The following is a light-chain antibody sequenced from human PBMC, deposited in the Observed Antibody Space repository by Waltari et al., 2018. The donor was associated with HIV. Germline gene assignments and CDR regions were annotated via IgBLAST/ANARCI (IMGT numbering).Light chain of an antibody. V-gene: IGLV2-14*03. CDR1: SNDVAGFHI. J-gene: IGLJ2*01. CDR2: DVS. CDR3: CSYSSSGTVL. Sequence: HSVLTQPASLSGSLGQSLTISCLGSSNDVAGFHIVSWYPQSTDKAPRPVIYDVSNRPSGVSGRFSGAKSGSAASLTISGLQPEDEADYYCCSYSSSGTVLFGGGTRLTVL.